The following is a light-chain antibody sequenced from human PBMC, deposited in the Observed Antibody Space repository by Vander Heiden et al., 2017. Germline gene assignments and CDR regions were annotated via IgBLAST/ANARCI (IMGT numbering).Light chain of an antibody. CDR1: SSDVGCYNY. Sequence: QSALTQPRSVSASPGQSVTISCTGTSSDVGCYNYVSWFQQHPDEAPRLMISDVSKRPSGVPDRFSGSKSGNTASLTVSGLQAEDEADYYCCSYAGSYTFVFGTGTKITVL. J-gene: IGLJ1*01. V-gene: IGLV2-11*01. CDR2: DVS. CDR3: CSYAGSYTFV.